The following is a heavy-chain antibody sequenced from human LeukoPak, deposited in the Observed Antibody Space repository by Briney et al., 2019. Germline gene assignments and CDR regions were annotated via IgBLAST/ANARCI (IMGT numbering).Heavy chain of an antibody. CDR3: AREMAYRIDVFDI. D-gene: IGHD1-26*01. CDR1: GFTFSSYW. J-gene: IGHJ3*02. CDR2: IKQDGSEK. Sequence: GGSLRLSCAASGFTFSSYWMSRVHQAPGKGLERVANIKQDGSEKYYVGSVRCRFTISRDNAKNSLYLQMNSLRAEHTAVYYCAREMAYRIDVFDIWGQETMVTVPS. V-gene: IGHV3-7*01.